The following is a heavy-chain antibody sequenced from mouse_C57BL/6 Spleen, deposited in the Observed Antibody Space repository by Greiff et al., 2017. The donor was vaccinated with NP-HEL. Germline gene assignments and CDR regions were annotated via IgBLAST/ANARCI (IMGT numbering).Heavy chain of an antibody. J-gene: IGHJ3*01. D-gene: IGHD2-1*01. CDR1: GYTFTSYW. CDR3: ARWGGYGNYVAY. CDR2: IDPSDSYT. V-gene: IGHV1-69*01. Sequence: QVQLQQPGAELVMPGASVKLSCKASGYTFTSYWMHWVKQRPGQGLEWIGEIDPSDSYTNYNQQFKGKSTLTVDKSSSTAYMQLSSLTSEDSAVYYCARWGGYGNYVAYWGQGTLVTVSA.